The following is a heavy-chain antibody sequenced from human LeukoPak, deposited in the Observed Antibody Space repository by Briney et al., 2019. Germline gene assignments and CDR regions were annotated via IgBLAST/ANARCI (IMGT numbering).Heavy chain of an antibody. CDR2: INPNSGGT. D-gene: IGHD6-6*01. CDR3: AREYSSSSVYGY. Sequence: ASVKVSRKASGYTFTVYYMHWVRQAPGQGLEWMGWINPNSGGTNYAQKFQGRVTMTRDTSISTAYMELSRLRSDDTAVYYCAREYSSSSVYGYWGRGTLVTVSS. CDR1: GYTFTVYY. J-gene: IGHJ4*02. V-gene: IGHV1-2*02.